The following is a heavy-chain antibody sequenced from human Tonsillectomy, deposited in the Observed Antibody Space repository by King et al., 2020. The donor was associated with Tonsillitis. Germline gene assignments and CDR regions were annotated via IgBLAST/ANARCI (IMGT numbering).Heavy chain of an antibody. CDR1: GGSFTNYY. D-gene: IGHD3-10*01. CDR2: IKHGEST. V-gene: IGHV4-34*01. Sequence: VQLQQWGAGLLKPSETLSLTCAVSGGSFTNYYWNWIRQPPGKGLEWIGEIKHGESTSYNPSLKVRVTISLDTSKNQFSLKLTSVTAADTAVYYCARADYLFWGQGTLVTVSS. J-gene: IGHJ4*02. CDR3: ARADYLF.